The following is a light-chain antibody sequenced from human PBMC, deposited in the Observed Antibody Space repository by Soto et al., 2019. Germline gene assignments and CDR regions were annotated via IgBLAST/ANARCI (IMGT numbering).Light chain of an antibody. CDR3: CSSAGTIASVV. CDR2: DVS. V-gene: IGLV2-11*01. CDR1: SSNVGGYKY. J-gene: IGLJ2*01. Sequence: QSVLTQPRSVSGSPGQTVTISCTGTSSNVGGYKYVAWYQHHAAKATTLMVLDVSKPPPGVHAPCSCANSGNTASPCITGRQAADDADYYCCSSAGTIASVVFGGGTKVTVL.